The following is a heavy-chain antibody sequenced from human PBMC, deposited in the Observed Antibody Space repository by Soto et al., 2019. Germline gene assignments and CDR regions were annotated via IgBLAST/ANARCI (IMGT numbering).Heavy chain of an antibody. CDR1: GDSVSSNSAA. CDR3: ARDYSSQKYYYYYYGMDV. J-gene: IGHJ6*02. CDR2: TYYRSKWYN. Sequence: QTLSLTCAISGDSVSSNSAAWNWIRQSPSRGLEWLGRTYYRSKWYNDYAVSVKSRITINPDTSKNQFSLQLNSVTPEDTAVYYCARDYSSQKYYYYYYGMDVWGQGTTVTVSS. V-gene: IGHV6-1*01. D-gene: IGHD6-13*01.